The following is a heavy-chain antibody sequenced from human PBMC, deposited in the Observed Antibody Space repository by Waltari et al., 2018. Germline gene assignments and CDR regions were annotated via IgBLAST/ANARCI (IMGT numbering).Heavy chain of an antibody. V-gene: IGHV3-7*03. CDR3: ARGSAYYVRVWDY. J-gene: IGHJ4*02. D-gene: IGHD3-16*01. CDR2: IKADGSDQ. CDR1: GFTFRGYW. Sequence: EVQLVESGGTLVQPGGSLRLSCAASGFTFRGYWMTWVRQAPGKGLEWVANIKADGSDQYYVDSVRGRFTISRDNAENSLYLQMNSLIADDTAVYYCARGSAYYVRVWDYWGQGTLVTVSS.